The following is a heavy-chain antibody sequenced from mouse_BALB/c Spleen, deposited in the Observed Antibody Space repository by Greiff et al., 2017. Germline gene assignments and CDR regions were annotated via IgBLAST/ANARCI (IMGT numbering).Heavy chain of an antibody. CDR2: IDPANGNT. D-gene: IGHD1-1*01. V-gene: IGHV14-3*02. CDR1: GFNIKDTY. J-gene: IGHJ4*01. Sequence: EVKVVESGAELVKPGASVKLSCTASGFNIKDTYMHWVKQRPEQGLEWIGRIDPANGNTKYDPKFQGKATITADTSSNTAYLQLSSLTSEDTAVYYCAITTVVADYYAMDYWGQGTSVTVSS. CDR3: AITTVVADYYAMDY.